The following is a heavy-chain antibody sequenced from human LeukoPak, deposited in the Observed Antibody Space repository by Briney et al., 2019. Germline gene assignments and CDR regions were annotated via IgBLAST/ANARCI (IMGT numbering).Heavy chain of an antibody. CDR1: GFTFSNAW. J-gene: IGHJ4*02. CDR3: TTDWKGPTYYYDSSGYFDY. Sequence: PGGSLRLSCAASGFTFSNAWMSWVRQAPGKELEWVGRIKSKTDGGTTDYAAPVKGRFTISRDDSKNTLYLQMNSLKTEDTAVYYCTTDWKGPTYYYDSSGYFDYWGQGTLVTVSS. V-gene: IGHV3-15*01. CDR2: IKSKTDGGTT. D-gene: IGHD3-22*01.